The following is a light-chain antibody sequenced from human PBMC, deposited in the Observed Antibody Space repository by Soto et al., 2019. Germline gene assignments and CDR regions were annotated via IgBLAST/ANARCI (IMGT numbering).Light chain of an antibody. CDR1: NSNIGSHNY. J-gene: IGLJ1*01. CDR2: DVT. CDR3: CSFAGGLFD. V-gene: IGLV2-11*01. Sequence: QSALTQPRSVSGSPGQAVTVSCTGSNSNIGSHNYVSWYQQHPGKAPKLLLHDVTERPSGVPGRFSGSKSGNTASLTISSLQAEDEADYFCCSFAGGLFDFGSVTKVIV.